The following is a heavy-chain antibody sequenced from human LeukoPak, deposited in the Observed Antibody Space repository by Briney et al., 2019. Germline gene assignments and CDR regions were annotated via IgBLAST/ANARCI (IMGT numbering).Heavy chain of an antibody. CDR2: INPNSGGT. Sequence: ASVKVSCKASGYTFTGYYMHWVRQAPGQGLEWMGWINPNSGGTNYAQKFQGRVTMTRDTSISTAYMELGRLRSDDTAVYYCARGVLLQGRGAFDIWGQGAMVTVSS. CDR1: GYTFTGYY. V-gene: IGHV1-2*02. D-gene: IGHD3-10*01. J-gene: IGHJ3*02. CDR3: ARGVLLQGRGAFDI.